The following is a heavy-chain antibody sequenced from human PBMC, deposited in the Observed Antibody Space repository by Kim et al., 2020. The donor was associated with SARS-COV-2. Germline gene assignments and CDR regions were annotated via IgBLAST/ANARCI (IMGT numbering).Heavy chain of an antibody. CDR1: GFTFSTYW. CDR2: INGDGSST. Sequence: GGSLRLSCAASGFTFSTYWMHWVRQAPGKGLVWVARINGDGSSTRYADFVKGRFSISRDNAKNILFVQMDSLTVEDTAVYYCAKHSSCYHVGAFDVWGQG. D-gene: IGHD3-22*01. CDR3: AKHSSCYHVGAFDV. V-gene: IGHV3-74*01. J-gene: IGHJ3*01.